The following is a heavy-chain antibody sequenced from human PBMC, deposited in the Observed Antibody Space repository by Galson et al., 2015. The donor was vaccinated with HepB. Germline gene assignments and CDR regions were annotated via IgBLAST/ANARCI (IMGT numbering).Heavy chain of an antibody. D-gene: IGHD5-12*01. CDR2: ISNDGSNK. V-gene: IGHV3-30-3*01. J-gene: IGHJ4*02. CDR3: ARETNTGYDLDY. Sequence: SLRLSCAASGFTFSTYAVYWVRQAPGKGLEWVAVISNDGSNKVYADSVKGRFTISRDNSKNTLYLQVNSLRPEDTAVYYCARETNTGYDLDYWGQGTLVTVSS. CDR1: GFTFSTYA.